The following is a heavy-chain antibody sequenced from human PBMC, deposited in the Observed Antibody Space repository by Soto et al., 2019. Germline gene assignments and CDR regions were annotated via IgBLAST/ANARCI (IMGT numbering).Heavy chain of an antibody. Sequence: SETLSLTCTVSGGSISSYYWSWIRQPPGKGLEWIGHIYYTGNTNYNPALKSRVTISVDTSKNQFSLKLTSVTAADTAVYYCARDSGYNYGYFRWFDPWGQGTLVTVSS. CDR1: GGSISSYY. V-gene: IGHV4-59*01. CDR2: IYYTGNT. D-gene: IGHD5-18*01. CDR3: ARDSGYNYGYFRWFDP. J-gene: IGHJ5*02.